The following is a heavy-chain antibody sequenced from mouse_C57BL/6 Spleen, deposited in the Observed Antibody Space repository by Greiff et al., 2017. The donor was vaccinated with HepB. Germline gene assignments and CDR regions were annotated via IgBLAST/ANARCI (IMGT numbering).Heavy chain of an antibody. V-gene: IGHV1-82*01. CDR3: AREELTGTWWYFDG. J-gene: IGHJ1*03. Sequence: LQESGPELVKPGASVKISCKASGYAFSSSWMNWVKQRPGKGLEWIGRIYPGDGDTNYNGKFKGKATLTADKSSSTAYMQLSSLTSEDSAVYFLAREELTGTWWYFDGWGTGTTVTVSS. D-gene: IGHD4-1*01. CDR1: GYAFSSSW. CDR2: IYPGDGDT.